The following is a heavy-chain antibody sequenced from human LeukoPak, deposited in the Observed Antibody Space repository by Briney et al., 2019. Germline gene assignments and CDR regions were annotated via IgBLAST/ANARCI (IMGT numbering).Heavy chain of an antibody. CDR2: IIPIFGTA. CDR1: GGTLSSYA. V-gene: IGHV1-69*13. J-gene: IGHJ5*02. CDR3: ARRVYNWFDP. Sequence: SVKVSCKASGGTLSSYAISWVRQAPGQGLEWMGGIIPIFGTANYAQKFQGRVTITADESTSTAYMELSSLRSEDTAVYYCARRVYNWFDPWGQGTLVTVSS.